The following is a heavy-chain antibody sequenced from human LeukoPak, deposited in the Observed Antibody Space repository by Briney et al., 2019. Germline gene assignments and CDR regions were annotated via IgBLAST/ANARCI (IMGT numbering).Heavy chain of an antibody. V-gene: IGHV3-48*03. CDR3: ARLQLAFDY. Sequence: GGSLRLSCAASGFTFSSYEMNWIRQAPGKGLEWVSYISSSGSTTYYADAVQGRFTISRDNAKNSLYLQMSSLRDDDTAVYYRARLQLAFDYWGQGALVTVSS. D-gene: IGHD6-13*01. CDR1: GFTFSSYE. CDR2: ISSSGSTT. J-gene: IGHJ4*02.